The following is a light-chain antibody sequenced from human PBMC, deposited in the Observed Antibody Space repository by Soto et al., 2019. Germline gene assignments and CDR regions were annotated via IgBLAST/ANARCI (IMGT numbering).Light chain of an antibody. CDR3: QQYGSSPVT. J-gene: IGKJ4*01. V-gene: IGKV3-20*01. CDR1: QSVSSSY. CDR2: GAS. Sequence: EIVLTQSPGTLSLSPGEIATLSCRASQSVSSSYLAWYQQKPGQAPRLVIYGASRRATGIPDRFSGSGSGTDFTLTISRLEPEDFAVYYCQQYGSSPVTFGGGTKVEIK.